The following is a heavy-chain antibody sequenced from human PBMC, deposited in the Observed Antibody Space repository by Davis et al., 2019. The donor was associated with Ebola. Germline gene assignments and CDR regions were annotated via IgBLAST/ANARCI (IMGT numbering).Heavy chain of an antibody. V-gene: IGHV1-69*13. CDR2: IIPIFGTA. J-gene: IGHJ6*02. D-gene: IGHD6-13*01. CDR1: GGTFSSYA. Sequence: SVKVSCKASGGTFSSYAISWVRQAPGQGLEWMGGIIPIFGTANYAQKFQGRVTITADESTSTAYMELSSLRSEDTAVYYCARRAGIAAAGPSPEYYYYGMDVWGQGTTVTVSS. CDR3: ARRAGIAAAGPSPEYYYYGMDV.